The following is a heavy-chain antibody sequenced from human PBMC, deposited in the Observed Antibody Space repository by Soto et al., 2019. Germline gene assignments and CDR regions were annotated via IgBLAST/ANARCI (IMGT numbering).Heavy chain of an antibody. V-gene: IGHV3-72*01. Sequence: EVQLVESGGGLVQPGGSLRLSCAASGFTFSAHYIDWVRQAPGKGLEWVGRIKNKANSYTTEYAVSVEGRFTISREDSQNSLYLQMNSPKTEDTAVYYCARVSLVGPSGGRYFDYWGQGSQVAVSS. CDR2: IKNKANSYTT. D-gene: IGHD1-26*01. CDR1: GFTFSAHY. J-gene: IGHJ4*02. CDR3: ARVSLVGPSGGRYFDY.